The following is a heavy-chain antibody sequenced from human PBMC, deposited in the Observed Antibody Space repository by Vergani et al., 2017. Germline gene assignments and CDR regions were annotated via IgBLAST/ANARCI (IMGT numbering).Heavy chain of an antibody. Sequence: EVQLVESGGGLVQPGGSLRLSCAASGFTVSSNYMSWVRQAPGKGLEWVSVIYSGGTIYYADSVKGRFTIARDNAKNSMYLQMNSLRAEDTAVYYCARDHKGSGLITIFGVVTGDYYYYGMDVWGQGTTVTVSS. J-gene: IGHJ6*02. CDR1: GFTVSSNY. D-gene: IGHD3-3*01. CDR2: IYSGGTI. V-gene: IGHV3-66*01. CDR3: ARDHKGSGLITIFGVVTGDYYYYGMDV.